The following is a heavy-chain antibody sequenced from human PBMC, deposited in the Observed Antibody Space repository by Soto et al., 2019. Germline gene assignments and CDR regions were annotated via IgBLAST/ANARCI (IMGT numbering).Heavy chain of an antibody. CDR3: AREGYDILTGYYRGFDY. D-gene: IGHD3-9*01. J-gene: IGHJ4*02. CDR1: GDSISSDA. Sequence: SETLSLTCTVSGDSISSDAWSWFRQPLGKELEWIGYIYYSGNTDYNPSLKSRVTISVNTSKNQFSLKLSSVTAADTAVYYCAREGYDILTGYYRGFDYWGQGTLVTVS. V-gene: IGHV4-59*01. CDR2: IYYSGNT.